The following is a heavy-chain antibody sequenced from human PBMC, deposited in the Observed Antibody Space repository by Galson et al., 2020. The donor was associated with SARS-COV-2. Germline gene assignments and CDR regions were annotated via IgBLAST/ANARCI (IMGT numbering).Heavy chain of an antibody. CDR2: IAASDGAT. D-gene: IGHD6-19*01. J-gene: IGHJ4*02. CDR3: AKDRPPDSSSGWTD. CDR1: GFTFSSYS. V-gene: IGHV3-23*01. Sequence: QASETLSLTCAASGFTFSSYSMSWVRQAPGKGMEWVSVIAASDGATFYANSVKGRFTIFRDNSKNMLFLQMNGLRVEDTALYYCAKDRPPDSSSGWTDWGRGTLVTVSS.